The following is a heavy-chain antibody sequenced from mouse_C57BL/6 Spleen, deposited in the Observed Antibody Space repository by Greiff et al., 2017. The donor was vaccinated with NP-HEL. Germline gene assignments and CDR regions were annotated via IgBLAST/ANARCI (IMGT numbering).Heavy chain of an antibody. J-gene: IGHJ4*01. Sequence: EVHLVESGPGMVKPSQSLSLTCTVTGYSITSGYDWHWIRHFPGNKLEWMGYISYSGSTNYNPSLKSRISITHDTSKNHFFLKLNSVTTEDTATYYCARDSGYYAMDYWGQGTSVTVSS. CDR2: ISYSGST. V-gene: IGHV3-1*01. CDR3: ARDSGYYAMDY. CDR1: GYSITSGYD.